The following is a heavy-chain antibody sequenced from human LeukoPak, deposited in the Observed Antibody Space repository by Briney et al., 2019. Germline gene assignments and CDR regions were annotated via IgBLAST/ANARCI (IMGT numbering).Heavy chain of an antibody. J-gene: IGHJ4*02. Sequence: GGSLRLSCAASGFSFSTYTMHWVRQAPGKGLEWVSSISSSSSYIYYADSVKGRFTISRDNAKNSLYLQMNSLRAEDTAVYYCAKKGEQWLVLGPPLDWGQGTLVTVSS. D-gene: IGHD6-19*01. CDR2: ISSSSSYI. CDR1: GFSFSTYT. V-gene: IGHV3-21*04. CDR3: AKKGEQWLVLGPPLD.